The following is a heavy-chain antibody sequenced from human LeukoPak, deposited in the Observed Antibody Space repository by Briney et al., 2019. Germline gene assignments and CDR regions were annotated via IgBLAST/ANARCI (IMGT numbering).Heavy chain of an antibody. CDR2: IYSGGSGGST. CDR3: ARDVQNRRGYSSGYFDY. V-gene: IGHV3-53*01. CDR1: EFTVSSNY. Sequence: GGSLRLSCTASEFTVSSNYMSWVRQAPGKGLEWVSVIYSGGSGGSTYYADSVKGRFTISRDNSKNTLFLQMNSLRAEDTAVYYCARDVQNRRGYSSGYFDYWGQGTLVTVSS. D-gene: IGHD5-18*01. J-gene: IGHJ4*02.